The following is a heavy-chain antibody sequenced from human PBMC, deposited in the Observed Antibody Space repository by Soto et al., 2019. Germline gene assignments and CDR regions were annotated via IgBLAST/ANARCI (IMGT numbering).Heavy chain of an antibody. CDR1: GYTFTSYG. Sequence: ASVKVSCKASGYTFTSYGISWVRQAPGQGLERMGWISAYNGKTNYAQKLQGRVTMTTDTSTSTAYMELRSLRSDDTVVYYCARVYCSCGCCYLGFGWYYYYMDVWGKGTTVTVSS. V-gene: IGHV1-18*01. CDR3: ARVYCSCGCCYLGFGWYYYYMDV. J-gene: IGHJ6*03. CDR2: ISAYNGKT. D-gene: IGHD2-15*01.